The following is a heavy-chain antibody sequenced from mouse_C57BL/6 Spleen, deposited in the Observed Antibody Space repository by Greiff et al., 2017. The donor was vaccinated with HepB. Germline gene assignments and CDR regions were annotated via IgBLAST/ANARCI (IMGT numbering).Heavy chain of an antibody. J-gene: IGHJ2*01. V-gene: IGHV2-2*01. CDR2: IWSGGST. Sequence: VKLVESGPGLVQPSQSLSITCTVSGFSLTSYGVHWVRQSPGKGLEWLGVIWSGGSTDYNAAFISRLSISKDNSKSQVCFKMNSLQADDTAIYYCARGDPRVYFDYWGQGTTLTVSS. CDR1: GFSLTSYG. D-gene: IGHD3-3*01. CDR3: ARGDPRVYFDY.